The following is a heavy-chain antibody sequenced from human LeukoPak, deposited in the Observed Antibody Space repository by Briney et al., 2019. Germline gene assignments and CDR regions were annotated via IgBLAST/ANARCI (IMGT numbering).Heavy chain of an antibody. CDR1: GRSFSGYY. CDR3: ARGGAYYYEFDP. J-gene: IGHJ5*02. CDR2: INHSGST. D-gene: IGHD3-22*01. Sequence: SETLSLTCAVYGRSFSGYYWSWLSQPPGKGREWIGEINHSGSTNYSPSLKSRVTISIDTSKNQFSLKLSSVTAADTAVYYCARGGAYYYEFDPWGRGTLVTVSS. V-gene: IGHV4-34*01.